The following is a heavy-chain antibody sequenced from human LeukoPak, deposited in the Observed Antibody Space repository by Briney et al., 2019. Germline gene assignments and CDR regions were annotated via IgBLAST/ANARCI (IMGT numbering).Heavy chain of an antibody. V-gene: IGHV3-30*02. Sequence: GGSLRLSCAVSGLTFSSYGMHWVRQAPARGVGCVAFIRFDGSNKYYADSVKGRFTISRDNSKNTLYLQMNSLGPEDTAVYYCAKIPAGNEDLDCWGQGTLVTVSS. J-gene: IGHJ4*02. CDR2: IRFDGSNK. CDR3: AKIPAGNEDLDC. CDR1: GLTFSSYG. D-gene: IGHD1-1*01.